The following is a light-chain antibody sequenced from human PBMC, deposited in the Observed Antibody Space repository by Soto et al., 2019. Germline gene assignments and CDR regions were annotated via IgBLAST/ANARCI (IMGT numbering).Light chain of an antibody. CDR3: QQYNNWPWT. J-gene: IGKJ1*01. CDR1: QSVTSD. V-gene: IGKV3-15*01. CDR2: GAS. Sequence: EIVMKQSPATLSVSTGERATLSCRASQSVTSDLAWYLQKPGQAPRLLIHGASTRATGIPARFSGSGSGTEFTLTISSLQSEDFAVYYCQQYNNWPWTFGQGTKVDIK.